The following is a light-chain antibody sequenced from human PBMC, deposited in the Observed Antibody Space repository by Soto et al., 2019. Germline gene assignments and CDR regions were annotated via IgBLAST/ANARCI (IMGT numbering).Light chain of an antibody. CDR3: QHET. CDR2: DAS. J-gene: IGKJ1*01. V-gene: IGKV1-5*01. CDR1: QSISSW. Sequence: DIQMTQSPSSLSAAVGDRVTITCRASQSISSWLAWYQQKPGKAPKLLIYDASSLESGVPSRFSGSGSGTELTLTISSLQPDDFATYYCQHETFGQGTKVDIK.